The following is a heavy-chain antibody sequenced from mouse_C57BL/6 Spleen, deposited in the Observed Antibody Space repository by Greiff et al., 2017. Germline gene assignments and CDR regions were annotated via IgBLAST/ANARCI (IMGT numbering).Heavy chain of an antibody. Sequence: VQLQQSGAELVRPGASVTLSCKASGYTFTDYEMHWVKQTPVHGLEWIGAIDPATGGTAYNQKFKGKAILTADKSSSTAYMELRSLTSEDSAVYYCTRYYYGLAWFAYGGQGTLVTVSA. J-gene: IGHJ3*01. CDR1: GYTFTDYE. V-gene: IGHV1-15*01. D-gene: IGHD1-1*01. CDR2: IDPATGGT. CDR3: TRYYYGLAWFAY.